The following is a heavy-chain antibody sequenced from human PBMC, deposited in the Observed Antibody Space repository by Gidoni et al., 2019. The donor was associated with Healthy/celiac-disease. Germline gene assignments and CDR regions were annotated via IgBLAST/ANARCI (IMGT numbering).Heavy chain of an antibody. J-gene: IGHJ4*02. CDR2: IILILGIA. CDR1: GGTSSSYA. CDR3: ARADSSGYYGFDY. V-gene: IGHV1-69*09. D-gene: IGHD3-22*01. Sequence: QVQLVQSGAEVKKPGSSVKVSCKASGGTSSSYAISWVRQAPGQGLEWMGRIILILGIANYAQKFQGRVTITADKTTSTAYMELSSLRSEDTAVYYCARADSSGYYGFDYWGQGTLVTVSS.